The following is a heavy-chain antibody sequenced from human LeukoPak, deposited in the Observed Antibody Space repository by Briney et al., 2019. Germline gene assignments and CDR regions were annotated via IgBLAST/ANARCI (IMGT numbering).Heavy chain of an antibody. D-gene: IGHD1-1*01. CDR3: ASLRNWKYFDY. V-gene: IGHV4-39*01. CDR2: IYYSGTT. J-gene: IGHJ4*02. Sequence: SETLSLTCTVSGDSISSITYYWGWIRQPTGKGLEWIGTIYYSGTTYYNPSLKSRVTISGDTSKNQFSLKLSSVTAADTAVYYCASLRNWKYFDYWGQGTLVTVSS. CDR1: GDSISSITYY.